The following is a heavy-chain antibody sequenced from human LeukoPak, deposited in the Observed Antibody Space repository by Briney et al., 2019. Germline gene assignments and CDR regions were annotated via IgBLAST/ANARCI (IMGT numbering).Heavy chain of an antibody. CDR3: ARGSIAAEP. V-gene: IGHV4-34*01. J-gene: IGHJ5*02. Sequence: SETLSLTCAVYGGSFSGYYWSWIRQPPGKGLEWIGEINHSGSTNYNPSLKSRVTISVDTSKNQFSLKLSPVTAADTAVYYCARGSIAAEPWGQGTLVTVSS. CDR2: INHSGST. D-gene: IGHD6-13*01. CDR1: GGSFSGYY.